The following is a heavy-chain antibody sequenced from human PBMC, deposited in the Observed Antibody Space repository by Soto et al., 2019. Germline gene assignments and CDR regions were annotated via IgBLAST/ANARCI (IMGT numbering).Heavy chain of an antibody. Sequence: GGSLRLSCAASGFTFSSYDMHWVRQATGKGLEWVSAIGTAGDTYYPGSVKGRFTISRENAKNSLYLQMNSLRAEDTAVYYCARGGRDYGDYAGLYYGMDVWGQGTTVTVSS. CDR1: GFTFSSYD. D-gene: IGHD4-17*01. V-gene: IGHV3-13*01. J-gene: IGHJ6*02. CDR3: ARGGRDYGDYAGLYYGMDV. CDR2: IGTAGDT.